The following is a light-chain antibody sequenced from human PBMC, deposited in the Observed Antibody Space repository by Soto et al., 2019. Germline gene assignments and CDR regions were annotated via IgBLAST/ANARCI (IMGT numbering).Light chain of an antibody. CDR2: DAS. CDR3: QQRSKWPLT. Sequence: EIVVTQSPATLSLSPGERATLSCRASQSVNSYLAWYQQKPGQAPRLLIYDASNRATGIPARFSGSGSGTDFSLTISSLEPEDLAVYYCQQRSKWPLTFGGGTRLEIK. CDR1: QSVNSY. V-gene: IGKV3-11*01. J-gene: IGKJ5*01.